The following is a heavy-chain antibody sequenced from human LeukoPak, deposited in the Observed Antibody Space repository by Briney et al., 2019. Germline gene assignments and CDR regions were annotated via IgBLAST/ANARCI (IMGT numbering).Heavy chain of an antibody. CDR3: ARGGATTFGLWGNAFDI. CDR2: IEQDGSEK. CDR1: GFTFNDYW. V-gene: IGHV3-7*01. J-gene: IGHJ3*02. Sequence: GGSLRLSCAASGFTFNDYWMTWVRQAPGKGLEWVANIEQDGSEKYYVDSVKGRFTISRDNAKNSLYLQMNSLRAEDTAVYYCARGGATTFGLWGNAFDIWGQGTMVTVSS. D-gene: IGHD3-3*01.